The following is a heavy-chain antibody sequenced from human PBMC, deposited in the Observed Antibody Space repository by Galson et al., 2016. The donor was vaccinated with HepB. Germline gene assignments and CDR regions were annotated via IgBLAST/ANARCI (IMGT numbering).Heavy chain of an antibody. D-gene: IGHD2-2*01. CDR2: INAGNGNT. Sequence: SVKVSCKASGYTFTTYAMHWVRQVPGQRPEWMGLINAGNGNTQYSQKFQGRVTITRDTSASTAYMELTSLTSEDTAVYYCARGIAVEPSANWFDPWGQGSLVTVSS. V-gene: IGHV1-3*01. J-gene: IGHJ5*02. CDR3: ARGIAVEPSANWFDP. CDR1: GYTFTTYA.